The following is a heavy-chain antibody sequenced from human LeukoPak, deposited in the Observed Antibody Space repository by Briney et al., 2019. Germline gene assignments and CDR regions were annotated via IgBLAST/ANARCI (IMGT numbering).Heavy chain of an antibody. D-gene: IGHD6-13*01. V-gene: IGHV1-8*01. J-gene: IGHJ6*03. CDR3: ARGVYSSSWYSDYYYYMDV. CDR2: MNPISGNT. CDR1: GYTFTSYD. Sequence: GASVKVSCKASGYTFTSYDINWVRQATGQGLEWMGWMNPISGNTGYAQKFQGRVTMTRITSISTAYMELSSLRSEDTAVYYCARGVYSSSWYSDYYYYMDVWGKGTTVTVSS.